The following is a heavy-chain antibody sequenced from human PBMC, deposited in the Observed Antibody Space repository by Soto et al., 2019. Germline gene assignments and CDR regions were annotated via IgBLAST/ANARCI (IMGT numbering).Heavy chain of an antibody. Sequence: SETLSLTCTVSGGSISSGGYYWSWIRQHPGKGLEWIGYIYYSGSTYYNPSLKSRVTISVDTSKNQFSLKLSSVTAADTAVYYCARGKNYDILTGYYMAFDIWGQGTMVTVSS. D-gene: IGHD3-9*01. CDR3: ARGKNYDILTGYYMAFDI. J-gene: IGHJ3*02. V-gene: IGHV4-31*03. CDR2: IYYSGST. CDR1: GGSISSGGYY.